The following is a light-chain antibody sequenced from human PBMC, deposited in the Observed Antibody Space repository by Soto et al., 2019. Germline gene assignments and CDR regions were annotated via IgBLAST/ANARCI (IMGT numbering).Light chain of an antibody. CDR1: NSSIGAGYD. CDR3: CSYAGRYTVV. V-gene: IGLV1-40*01. Sequence: QSVLTQPPSVTGAPGQRISISCTGSNSSIGAGYDVHWYQQLPGTAPKLLIYGNDSRPSGVPDRFSGSKSGTSASLAITGLQAEDEADYYCCSYAGRYTVVFGGGTKLTVL. CDR2: GND. J-gene: IGLJ2*01.